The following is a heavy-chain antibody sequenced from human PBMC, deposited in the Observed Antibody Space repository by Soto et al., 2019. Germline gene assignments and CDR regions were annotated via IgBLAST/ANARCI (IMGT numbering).Heavy chain of an antibody. CDR1: GYTFTSYY. CDR2: INPSGGST. J-gene: IGHJ4*02. Sequence: QVQLVQSGAEVKKPGASVKVSCKASGYTFTSYYFHWVRQAPGQGLEWVGLINPSGGSTTYARKFQGRVTMTRETSTSTVYMELRSLRSEDTAVYFCARSNWNDVSYFDYWGQGTLVTVSS. CDR3: ARSNWNDVSYFDY. V-gene: IGHV1-46*03. D-gene: IGHD1-1*01.